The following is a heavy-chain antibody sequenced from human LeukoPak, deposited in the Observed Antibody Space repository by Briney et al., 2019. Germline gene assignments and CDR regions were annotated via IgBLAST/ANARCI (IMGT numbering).Heavy chain of an antibody. CDR3: ARQGNYDFWSGYYDAFDI. D-gene: IGHD3-3*01. Sequence: SETLSLTCTVSGGSISSSSYYWGWIRQPPGKGLEWIGSIYYSGSTYYNPSLKSRVTISVDTSKNQFSLKLSSVTAADTAVYYRARQGNYDFWSGYYDAFDIWGQGTMVTVSS. CDR1: GGSISSSSYY. J-gene: IGHJ3*02. V-gene: IGHV4-39*01. CDR2: IYYSGST.